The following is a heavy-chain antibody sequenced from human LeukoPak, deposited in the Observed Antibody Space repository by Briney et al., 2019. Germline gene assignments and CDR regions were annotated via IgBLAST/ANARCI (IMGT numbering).Heavy chain of an antibody. D-gene: IGHD6-13*01. Sequence: ASVKISCKASGYTFTGYYMHWVRQAPGQRLEWMGWINPNSGGTNYAQKFQGRVTMTRDTSISTAYMELSRLRSDDTAVYYCARDHSSSWYAPPYNWFDPWGQGTLVTVSS. CDR3: ARDHSSSWYAPPYNWFDP. CDR1: GYTFTGYY. CDR2: INPNSGGT. V-gene: IGHV1-2*02. J-gene: IGHJ5*02.